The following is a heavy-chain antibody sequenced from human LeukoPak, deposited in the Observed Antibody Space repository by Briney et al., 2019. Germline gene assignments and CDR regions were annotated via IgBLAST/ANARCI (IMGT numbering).Heavy chain of an antibody. V-gene: IGHV1-8*01. Sequence: GASVKVSCKASGYTFTSYDINWVRQATGQGLEWMGWMNPNSGNTGYAQKFQGRVTMTRNTSISTAYMGLSSLRSEDTAVYYCAREGGGIAAAGPYYYYYGMDVWGQGTTVTVSS. CDR1: GYTFTSYD. CDR2: MNPNSGNT. J-gene: IGHJ6*02. D-gene: IGHD6-13*01. CDR3: AREGGGIAAAGPYYYYYGMDV.